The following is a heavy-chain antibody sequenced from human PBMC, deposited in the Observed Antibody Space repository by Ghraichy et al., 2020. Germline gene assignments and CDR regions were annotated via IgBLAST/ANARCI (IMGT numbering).Heavy chain of an antibody. CDR1: GYTFSDDW. CDR3: ARDNYHALDV. Sequence: GGSLRLSCEASGYTFSDDWLNWVRQAPGKGLEWVGRIRKKTDGGTSDYGAPVEGRFTISRDDSKSTLYLLMNRLTTDATAVYYCARDNYHALDVWGQGTPVIVS. CDR2: IRKKTDGGTS. D-gene: IGHD6-6*01. J-gene: IGHJ6*02. V-gene: IGHV3-15*07.